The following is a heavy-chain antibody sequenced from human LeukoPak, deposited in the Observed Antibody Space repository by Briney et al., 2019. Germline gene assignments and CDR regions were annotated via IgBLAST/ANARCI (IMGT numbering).Heavy chain of an antibody. CDR1: GDSIGGSGYY. D-gene: IGHD6-13*01. J-gene: IGHJ4*02. Sequence: SETLSLTCSVSGDSIGGSGYYWGWVRQPPGKGLEWIGSIYHSGSTYYNPYLKSRVTISVDTSRNQFSVRLSSVTAADTAVYYCARQPPAAADNYFDYWAREPWSPSPQ. CDR3: ARQPPAAADNYFDY. CDR2: IYHSGST. V-gene: IGHV4-39*01.